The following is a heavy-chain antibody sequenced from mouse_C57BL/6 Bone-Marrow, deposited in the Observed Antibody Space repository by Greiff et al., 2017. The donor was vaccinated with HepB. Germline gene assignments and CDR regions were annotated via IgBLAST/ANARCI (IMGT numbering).Heavy chain of an antibody. V-gene: IGHV1-4*01. J-gene: IGHJ4*01. CDR2: INPSSGYT. Sequence: VQLQESGAELARPGASVKMSCKASGYTFTSYTMHWVKQRPGQGLEWIGYINPSSGYTKYNQKFKDKATLTADKSSSTAYMQLSSLTSEDSAVYYCARSYDGYYFYYAMDYWGQGTSVTVSS. D-gene: IGHD2-3*01. CDR3: ARSYDGYYFYYAMDY. CDR1: GYTFTSYT.